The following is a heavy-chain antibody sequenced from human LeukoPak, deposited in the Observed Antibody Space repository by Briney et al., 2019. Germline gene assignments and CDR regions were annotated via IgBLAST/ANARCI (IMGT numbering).Heavy chain of an antibody. V-gene: IGHV3-74*01. CDR2: INTDGSTT. J-gene: IGHJ3*02. CDR1: GYTFSSNW. D-gene: IGHD2-21*01. CDR3: ASPLNTTIMWYADDFDI. Sequence: PGRSLRLSCAASGYTFSSNWMHWVRQAPGKGLVWVSRINTDGSTTSYAESVKDRLTISRDNAKNTLYLQMNSLRADETSVYFCASPLNTTIMWYADDFDIWGQGKMVSVSS.